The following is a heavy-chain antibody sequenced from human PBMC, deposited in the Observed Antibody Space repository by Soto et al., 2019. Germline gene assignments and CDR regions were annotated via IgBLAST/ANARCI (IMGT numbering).Heavy chain of an antibody. Sequence: PSETLSLTCTVSGGSISSYYWSWIRQPPGKGLEWIGYIYYSGNTNYNPSLKSRVTISVDTPKNQFSLKLSSVTAADTAVYYFARHPGYYDILTGYTTYYFDYWGQGILVTVSS. D-gene: IGHD3-9*01. CDR2: IYYSGNT. CDR3: ARHPGYYDILTGYTTYYFDY. J-gene: IGHJ4*02. V-gene: IGHV4-59*08. CDR1: GGSISSYY.